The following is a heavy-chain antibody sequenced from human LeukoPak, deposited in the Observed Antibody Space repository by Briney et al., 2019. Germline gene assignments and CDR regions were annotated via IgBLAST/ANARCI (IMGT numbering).Heavy chain of an antibody. J-gene: IGHJ4*02. CDR2: ISGSGGST. V-gene: IGHV3-23*01. D-gene: IGHD6-19*01. CDR3: AKQWLGGYFDY. CDR1: GFTLSTYA. Sequence: PGGSLRLSCAASGFTLSTYAFSWVRQAPGKGLERVSAISGSGGSTYYADSVKGRFTISRDNSKNTLYLQMNSLRAEDTAVYYCAKQWLGGYFDYWGQGTLVTVSS.